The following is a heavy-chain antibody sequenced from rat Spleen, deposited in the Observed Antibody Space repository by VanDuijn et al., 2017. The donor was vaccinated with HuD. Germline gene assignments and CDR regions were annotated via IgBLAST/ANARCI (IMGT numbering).Heavy chain of an antibody. CDR3: ARSHWYFDF. CDR1: GFTFSNFG. CDR2: ISPGGGNT. Sequence: EVQLVETGGGLVQPGRSLKLSCAVSGFTFSNFGFVWVRQAPTKGLEWVASISPGGGNTFYRDSVKGRFTISRDNAKTTLYLQMDSLRSEDTATYYCARSHWYFDFWGPGTMVTVSS. V-gene: IGHV5S13*01. J-gene: IGHJ1*01.